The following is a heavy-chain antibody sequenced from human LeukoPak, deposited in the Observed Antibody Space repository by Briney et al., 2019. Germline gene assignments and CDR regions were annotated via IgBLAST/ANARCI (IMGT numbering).Heavy chain of an antibody. D-gene: IGHD3-16*01. CDR2: IYPGDSAT. Sequence: GESLKISCRVSGYSFTSYWIGWVRQMPGKGLEWMGIIYPGDSATRYSPSFQGRVTISADKSISTAYLQWSSLKASDTAMYYCARQRFTVRAYAGNWFDPWGQGTLVTVSS. CDR3: ARQRFTVRAYAGNWFDP. J-gene: IGHJ5*02. CDR1: GYSFTSYW. V-gene: IGHV5-51*01.